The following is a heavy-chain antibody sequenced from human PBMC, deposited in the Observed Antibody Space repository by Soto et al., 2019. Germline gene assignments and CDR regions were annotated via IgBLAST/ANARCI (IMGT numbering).Heavy chain of an antibody. Sequence: SETLSLTCAVSGGSISSSNWWSWVRQPPGKGLEWIGEIYHSGSTNYNPSLKSRVTISVDKSKNQFSLKLSSVTAADTAVYYCASNPGAAWRSSPGREDYYYYGMDVWGQGTTVTVSS. V-gene: IGHV4-4*02. CDR1: GGSISSSNW. CDR3: ASNPGAAWRSSPGREDYYYYGMDV. D-gene: IGHD2-2*01. CDR2: IYHSGST. J-gene: IGHJ6*02.